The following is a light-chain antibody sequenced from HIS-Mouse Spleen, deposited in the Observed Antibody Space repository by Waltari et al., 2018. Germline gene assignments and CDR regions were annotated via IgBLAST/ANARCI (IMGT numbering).Light chain of an antibody. J-gene: IGLJ1*01. CDR3: QSADSSGTYYV. CDR1: ALPKQY. V-gene: IGLV3-25*03. CDR2: KDR. Sequence: SYELTQPPSVSVSPGQTARITCSGDALPKQYAYWYQRKPGQAPVLVIYKDRERPSGIPERFSGSSSGTTVTLTISGVQAEDEADYYCQSADSSGTYYVFGTGTKVTVL.